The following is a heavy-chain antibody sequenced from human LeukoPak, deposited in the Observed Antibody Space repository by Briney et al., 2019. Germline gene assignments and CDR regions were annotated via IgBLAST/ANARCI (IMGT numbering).Heavy chain of an antibody. V-gene: IGHV4-34*01. CDR1: GGSFSGYY. CDR3: ASGYGSGSYSDY. CDR2: INHSGST. J-gene: IGHJ4*02. Sequence: SETLSLTCAVYGGSFSGYYWSRIRQPPGKGLEWIGEINHSGSTNYNPSLKSRVSISVDTSKNQFSLKLSSVTAADTAVYYCASGYGSGSYSDYWGQGTLVTVSS. D-gene: IGHD3-10*01.